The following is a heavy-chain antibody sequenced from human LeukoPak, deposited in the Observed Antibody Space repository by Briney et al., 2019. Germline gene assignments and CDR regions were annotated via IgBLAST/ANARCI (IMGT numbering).Heavy chain of an antibody. Sequence: NPSXXLSLTCAVYGGSFSGYYWSWIRQPPGKGLEWIGEINHSGSTNYNPSLKSRVTISVDTSKNQFSLKLSSVTAADTAVYYCARNRYCSSTSCYRGRGWFDPWGQGTLVTVSS. CDR3: ARNRYCSSTSCYRGRGWFDP. CDR2: INHSGST. J-gene: IGHJ5*02. V-gene: IGHV4-34*01. CDR1: GGSFSGYY. D-gene: IGHD2-2*01.